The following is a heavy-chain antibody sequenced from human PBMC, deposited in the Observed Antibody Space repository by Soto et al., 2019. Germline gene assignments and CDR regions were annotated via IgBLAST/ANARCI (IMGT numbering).Heavy chain of an antibody. D-gene: IGHD6-19*01. J-gene: IGHJ4*02. Sequence: QLQLQESGPGLVKPSETLSLTCTVSGVSIGSSDYYWGWIRQSPGRGLDWIASINSGGRTFYNPALKSRVTIFVDTSKNQFSLRLSSVTATDTAVYFCTRLPRTTVAGTGADYSGQGTLVTVSS. CDR1: GVSIGSSDYY. CDR2: INSGGRT. V-gene: IGHV4-39*01. CDR3: TRLPRTTVAGTGADY.